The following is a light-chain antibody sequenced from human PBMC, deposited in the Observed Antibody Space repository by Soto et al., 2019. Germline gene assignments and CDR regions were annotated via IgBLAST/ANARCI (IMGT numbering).Light chain of an antibody. J-gene: IGLJ3*02. CDR3: AAWDDSLNGLV. CDR2: EVT. CDR1: SSNVGGYNY. V-gene: IGLV2-14*01. Sequence: QSALTQPASVSGSPGQSITISCTGTSSNVGGYNYVSWYQQYPGKAPKLMIFEVTNRPSGVSDRFSGSKSGTSASLAISGLQSEDEADYYCAAWDDSLNGLVFGGGTKLTVL.